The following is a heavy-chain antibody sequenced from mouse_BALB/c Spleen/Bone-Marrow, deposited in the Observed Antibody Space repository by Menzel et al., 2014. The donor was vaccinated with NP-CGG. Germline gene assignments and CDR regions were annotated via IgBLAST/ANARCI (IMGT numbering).Heavy chain of an antibody. J-gene: IGHJ3*01. D-gene: IGHD3-3*01. Sequence: EVQRVESGGGLVQPGGSLKLSCAASGFDFSRYWMSWVRQAPGKGLEWIGEINPHSSTINYTPSLKDKFIISRDNAKNTLYLQMSKVRSEDTALYYCARLGDRGWFAYWGQGTLVTVSA. V-gene: IGHV4-1*02. CDR1: GFDFSRYW. CDR3: ARLGDRGWFAY. CDR2: INPHSSTI.